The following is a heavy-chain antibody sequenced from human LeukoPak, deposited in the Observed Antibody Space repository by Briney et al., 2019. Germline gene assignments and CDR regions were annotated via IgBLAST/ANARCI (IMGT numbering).Heavy chain of an antibody. CDR2: IKQDESEK. J-gene: IGHJ4*02. CDR1: GFTFSSHW. Sequence: PGGPLRLSCAASGFTFSSHWMSWVRQAPGKGLEWVANIKQDESEKYYVDSVKGRFTISRDNAKNSLYLQMNSLRAEDTAVYYCARDKIEGPTKLDYWGQGILVTVSS. V-gene: IGHV3-7*01. CDR3: ARDKIEGPTKLDY. D-gene: IGHD1-1*01.